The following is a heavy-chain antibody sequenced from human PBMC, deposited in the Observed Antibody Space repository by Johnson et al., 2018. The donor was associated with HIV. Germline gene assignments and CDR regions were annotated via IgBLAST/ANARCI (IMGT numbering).Heavy chain of an antibody. CDR1: GFIISSYW. CDR2: INNDGSEN. Sequence: VQLVESGGGLVQPGGSLKLSCAASGFIISSYWMTWVRQAPGKGLEWVANINNDGSENYYVDAVKGRFTISRDNTKNSLYLQMNTLRAEDTAVYYCAKDIVDTAMDDAFDIWGQGTMVTVSS. V-gene: IGHV3-7*05. J-gene: IGHJ3*02. CDR3: AKDIVDTAMDDAFDI. D-gene: IGHD5-18*01.